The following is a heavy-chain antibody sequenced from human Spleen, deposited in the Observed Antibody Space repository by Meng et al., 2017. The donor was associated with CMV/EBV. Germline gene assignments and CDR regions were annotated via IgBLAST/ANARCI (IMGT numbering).Heavy chain of an antibody. V-gene: IGHV1-2*02. CDR3: IVLLRGAPS. CDR2: INPKSGDT. D-gene: IGHD2-21*01. Sequence: ASVKVSCKAPGHIFSAYYMHWVRQARQAPGQGLEWMGWINPKSGDTVYAQKFQDRLSMSRDTSISTVYMELARLRSDDSAIYYCIVLLRGAPSWGQGTLVTVSS. CDR1: GHIFSAYY. J-gene: IGHJ4*02.